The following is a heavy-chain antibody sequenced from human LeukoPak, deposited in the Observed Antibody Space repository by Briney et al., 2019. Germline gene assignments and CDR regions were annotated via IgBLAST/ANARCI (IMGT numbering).Heavy chain of an antibody. CDR1: GFTFSGFW. CDR3: AREGWGGFDY. Sequence: GGSLRLSCAASGFTFSGFWMSWVRQSPGKGLEWVANIKQDGSKKEYVDSVKGRFTISRDNAKNSLYPQMDSLRADDTAMYYCAREGWGGFDYWGQGTLVTVSS. D-gene: IGHD3-16*01. J-gene: IGHJ4*02. CDR2: IKQDGSKK. V-gene: IGHV3-7*01.